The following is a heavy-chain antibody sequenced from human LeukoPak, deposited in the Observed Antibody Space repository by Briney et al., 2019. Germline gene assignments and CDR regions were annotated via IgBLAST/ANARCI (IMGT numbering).Heavy chain of an antibody. CDR1: GYTFTSYG. CDR3: AREVAAGPIYYDMDV. Sequence: ASVKVSCKASGYTFTSYGISWVRQAPGQGLEWMGWISAYNGNTNYAQKLQGRVTMTTDTSTSTAYMELRTLRSDDTAVYYCAREVAAGPIYYDMDVWGKGTTVTVSS. D-gene: IGHD6-6*01. V-gene: IGHV1-18*01. CDR2: ISAYNGNT. J-gene: IGHJ6*03.